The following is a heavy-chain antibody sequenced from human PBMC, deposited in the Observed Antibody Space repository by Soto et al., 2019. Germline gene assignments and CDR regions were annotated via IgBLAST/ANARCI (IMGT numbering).Heavy chain of an antibody. Sequence: SETLSLTCTVSGGSISSGGYYWSWIRQHPGKGLEWIGYIYYSGSTYYNPSLKSRVTISVDTSKNQFSLKLSSVTAADTAVYYCARGGRGAAPIYWYFDLWGRGTLVTVSS. V-gene: IGHV4-31*03. CDR2: IYYSGST. CDR1: GGSISSGGYY. CDR3: ARGGRGAAPIYWYFDL. J-gene: IGHJ2*01. D-gene: IGHD6-6*01.